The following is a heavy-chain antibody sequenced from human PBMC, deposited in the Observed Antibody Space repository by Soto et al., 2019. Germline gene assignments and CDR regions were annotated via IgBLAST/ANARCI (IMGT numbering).Heavy chain of an antibody. V-gene: IGHV6-1*01. D-gene: IGHD2-15*01. CDR1: GDSVSSDTAV. CDR2: TYYRSKWNN. Sequence: SQTLSLTCAISGDSVSSDTAVWIWIRQSPSIGLEWMGRTYYRSKWNNDYALSVKSRITISPDTSQNQFSLDLDSVTPEDTAVYYCVGVTRFRGMDXWGQGTPVTVS. J-gene: IGHJ6*02. CDR3: VGVTRFRGMDX.